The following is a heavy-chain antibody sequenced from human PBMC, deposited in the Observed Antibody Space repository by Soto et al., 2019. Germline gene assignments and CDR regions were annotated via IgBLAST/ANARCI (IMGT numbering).Heavy chain of an antibody. CDR1: GDSTINSY. J-gene: IGHJ5*02. CDR3: ARGDTRELVDL. V-gene: IGHV4-59*01. D-gene: IGHD1-26*01. CDR2: LSYNGGT. Sequence: PAETLSLTCTVSGDSTINSYWSWIRQAPGKGPEWLGYLSYNGGTNHNPSLQGRATMSVDTSQNRFPLNLNSVTAADTAVYYCARGDTRELVDLWGQRTMVTVPS.